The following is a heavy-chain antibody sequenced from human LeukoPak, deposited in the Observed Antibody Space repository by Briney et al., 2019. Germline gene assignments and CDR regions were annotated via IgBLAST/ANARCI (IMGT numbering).Heavy chain of an antibody. CDR1: GFTFSSYG. CDR3: ASGGSSPYYYYGMDV. CDR2: ISYDGSNK. D-gene: IGHD1-26*01. V-gene: IGHV3-30*03. Sequence: GGSLRLSCAASGFTFSSYGMHWVRHAPGKGLEWVAVISYDGSNKYYADSVKGRFTISRDNSKNTLYLQMNSLRAEDTAVYYCASGGSSPYYYYGMDVWGQGTTVTVSS. J-gene: IGHJ6*02.